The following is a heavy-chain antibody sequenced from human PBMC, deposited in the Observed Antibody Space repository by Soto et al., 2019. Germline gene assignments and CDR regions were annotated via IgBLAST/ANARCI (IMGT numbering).Heavy chain of an antibody. Sequence: QVQLVESGGGVVQPGRSLRLSCAASGFTFSSYGMHWVRQAPGKGLEGVAVISYDGSNKYYADSVKGRFTISRDNSKNTLYLQMHSLRAEDTAVYYCAKDLGSSSWFDYWGQGTLVTVSS. D-gene: IGHD6-13*01. CDR1: GFTFSSYG. CDR2: ISYDGSNK. CDR3: AKDLGSSSWFDY. J-gene: IGHJ4*02. V-gene: IGHV3-30*18.